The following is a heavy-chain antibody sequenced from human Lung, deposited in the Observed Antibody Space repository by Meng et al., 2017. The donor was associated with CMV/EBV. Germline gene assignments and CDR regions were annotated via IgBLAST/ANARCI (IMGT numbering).Heavy chain of an antibody. J-gene: IGHJ4*02. CDR1: GFTFSSYA. CDR2: ISYDGSNK. Sequence: SCAASGFTFSSYAMHWVRQAPGKGLEWVAVISYDGSNKYYADSVKGRFTISRDNSKNTLYLQMNSLRAEDTAVYYCARGYCSSTSCYWGYYFDYWXQGTXVTGSS. D-gene: IGHD2-2*01. CDR3: ARGYCSSTSCYWGYYFDY. V-gene: IGHV3-30-3*01.